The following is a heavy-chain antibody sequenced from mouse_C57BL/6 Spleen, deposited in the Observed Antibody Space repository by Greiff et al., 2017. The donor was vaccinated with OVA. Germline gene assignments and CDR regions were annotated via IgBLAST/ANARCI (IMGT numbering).Heavy chain of an antibody. CDR2: INYDGSST. CDR3: ARVHYYYGSSPYWYFDV. D-gene: IGHD1-1*01. V-gene: IGHV5-16*01. J-gene: IGHJ1*03. CDR1: GFTFSDYY. Sequence: EVMLVESEGGLVQPGSSMKLSCTASGFTFSDYYMAWVRQVPEKGLEWVANINYDGSSTYYLDSLKSRFIISRDNAKNILYLQMSSLKSEDTATYYCARVHYYYGSSPYWYFDVWGTGTTVTVSS.